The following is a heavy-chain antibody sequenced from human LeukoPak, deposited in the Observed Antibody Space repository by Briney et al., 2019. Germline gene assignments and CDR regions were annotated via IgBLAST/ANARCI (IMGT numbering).Heavy chain of an antibody. D-gene: IGHD3-22*01. Sequence: GGSLRLSCAASGFTFSSYGMSWVRKAPGKGLEGVSSIGGSGANTYYADSVKGRFTASRDNSKSTMYLQMNSLSAEDTAVYHCAKTNGYYDLWGQGTLVTVSS. V-gene: IGHV3-23*01. CDR3: AKTNGYYDL. CDR2: IGGSGANT. CDR1: GFTFSSYG. J-gene: IGHJ4*02.